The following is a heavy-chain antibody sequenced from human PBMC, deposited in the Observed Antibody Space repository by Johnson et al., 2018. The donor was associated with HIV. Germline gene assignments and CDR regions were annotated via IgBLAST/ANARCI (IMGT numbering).Heavy chain of an antibody. CDR2: ITGSGGNT. Sequence: VQLVESGGGLVQPGGSLRLSCAASGFTFSSYAMSWVRQAPGKGLEWVSAITGSGGNTYYADSVKGRFTISRDNSKNTLYLQMNSLRADDTAGYHCANRDGNGFDIWGQGTMVTVSS. CDR1: GFTFSSYA. D-gene: IGHD3-10*01. J-gene: IGHJ3*02. V-gene: IGHV3-23*04. CDR3: ANRDGNGFDI.